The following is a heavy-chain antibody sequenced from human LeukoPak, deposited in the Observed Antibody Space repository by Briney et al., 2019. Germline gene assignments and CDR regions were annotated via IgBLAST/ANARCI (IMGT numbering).Heavy chain of an antibody. CDR3: ARGMTSEVTAGDY. D-gene: IGHD5-18*01. CDR1: GFTVSSKY. J-gene: IGHJ4*02. V-gene: IGHV3-53*01. CDR2: IYTAGST. Sequence: GGSLRLSCAASGFTVSSKYMSRVRQAPGKGLEWVSVIYTAGSTHYADTVKGRFTISRDNSKNTLYLQMNSLRAEDTAVYYCARGMTSEVTAGDYWGRGTLVTVSS.